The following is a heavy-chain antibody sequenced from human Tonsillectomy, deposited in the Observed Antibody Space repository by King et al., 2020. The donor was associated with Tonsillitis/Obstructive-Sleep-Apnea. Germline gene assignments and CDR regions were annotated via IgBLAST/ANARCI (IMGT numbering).Heavy chain of an antibody. CDR1: GGSISSNKW. CDR3: AGGDYYYGSGKPTDFFDY. Sequence: QLQESGPGLVKPSGTLSLTCAVSGGSISSNKWWNWVRQPPGKGLEWIGEIYHSGTTNYNPSLKCRVTISVDKSKNQFSLKVSPGTAADTAVYFCAGGDYYYGSGKPTDFFDYWGQGALVTVSS. CDR2: IYHSGTT. D-gene: IGHD3-10*01. J-gene: IGHJ4*02. V-gene: IGHV4-4*02.